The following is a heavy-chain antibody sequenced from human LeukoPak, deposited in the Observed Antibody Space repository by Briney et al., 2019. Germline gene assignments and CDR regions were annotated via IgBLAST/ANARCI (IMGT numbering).Heavy chain of an antibody. D-gene: IGHD2-2*01. Sequence: GESLKISCKGSGYSFTSYWIGWVRQMPGKGLEWMGIIYPGDSDTRYSPSFQGQVTISADKSISTAYLQWSSLKASDTAMYYCARVRSGYCSSTSCAGFDYWGKGTLVTVSS. V-gene: IGHV5-51*01. J-gene: IGHJ4*02. CDR1: GYSFTSYW. CDR3: ARVRSGYCSSTSCAGFDY. CDR2: IYPGDSDT.